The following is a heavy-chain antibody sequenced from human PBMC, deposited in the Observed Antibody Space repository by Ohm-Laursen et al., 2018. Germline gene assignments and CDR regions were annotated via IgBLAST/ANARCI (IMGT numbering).Heavy chain of an antibody. D-gene: IGHD1-7*01. CDR3: AREDWSGTTDY. CDR2: IYYSGST. V-gene: IGHV4-59*01. Sequence: GTLSLTCTVSGGSISGFYWSWIRQPPGKGLEWIGYIYYSGSTNYNPSLKSRVTISVDTSKNQFSLRLSSVTAADTAVYYCAREDWSGTTDYWGQGTLVTVSS. CDR1: GGSISGFY. J-gene: IGHJ4*02.